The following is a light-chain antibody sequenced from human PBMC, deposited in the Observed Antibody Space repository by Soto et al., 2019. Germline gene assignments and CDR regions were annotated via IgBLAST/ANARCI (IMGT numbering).Light chain of an antibody. CDR2: DAS. V-gene: IGKV1-5*01. CDR1: QSISSW. CDR3: QQYNSYSPAT. Sequence: IHMTQSPSTLSASVIDIGSIAFLASQSISSWLAWYQQKPGKAPKLLIYDASSLESGVPSRFSGSGSGTEFTLTISSLQPDHFATYYCQQYNSYSPATFGQGTKVDI. J-gene: IGKJ1*01.